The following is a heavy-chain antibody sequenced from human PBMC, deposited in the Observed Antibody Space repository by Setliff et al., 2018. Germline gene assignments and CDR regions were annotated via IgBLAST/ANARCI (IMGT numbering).Heavy chain of an antibody. V-gene: IGHV4-59*01. D-gene: IGHD1-20*01. J-gene: IGHJ3*01. CDR3: ARGNNWEPDAFDV. CDR1: GGSISSYY. CDR2: IYYSGST. Sequence: PSETLSLTCTVSGGSISSYYWSWIRQPPGKGLEWIAYIYYSGSTNYNPSLKSRVTISVDTSKNQFSLKLSSVTAADTAVYYYARGNNWEPDAFDVWGQGTMVTVSS.